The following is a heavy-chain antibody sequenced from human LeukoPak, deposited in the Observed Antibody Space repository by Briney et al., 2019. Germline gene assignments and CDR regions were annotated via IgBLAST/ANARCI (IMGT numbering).Heavy chain of an antibody. Sequence: GASVKVSCKASGYTFTNYDINWVRQATGQGLKWMGWMNPNSGNTGYAQKFQGRVTVTRNTSISTAYMELSSLRSEDTAVYYCARQWGTVTTAYYYGLDVWGQGTTVTVSS. CDR2: MNPNSGNT. D-gene: IGHD4-17*01. CDR3: ARQWGTVTTAYYYGLDV. V-gene: IGHV1-8*01. J-gene: IGHJ6*02. CDR1: GYTFTNYD.